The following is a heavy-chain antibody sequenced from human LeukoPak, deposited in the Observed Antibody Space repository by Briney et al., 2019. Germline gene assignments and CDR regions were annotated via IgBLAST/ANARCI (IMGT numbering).Heavy chain of an antibody. CDR1: GFTFSSYS. Sequence: GGSLRLSCAASGFTFSSYSMNWVRQAPGKGLDWVSSISTRSSYIHYADSVKGRFTISRDNAKNSLYLQMNSLRDEDTAVYYCVRDLEVEGIYATLWGQGTLVTVSS. J-gene: IGHJ4*02. V-gene: IGHV3-21*06. CDR3: VRDLEVEGIYATL. D-gene: IGHD2-15*01. CDR2: ISTRSSYI.